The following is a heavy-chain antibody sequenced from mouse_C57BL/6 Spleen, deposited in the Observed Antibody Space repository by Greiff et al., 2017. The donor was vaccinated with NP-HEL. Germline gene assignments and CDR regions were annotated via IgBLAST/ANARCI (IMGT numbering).Heavy chain of an antibody. J-gene: IGHJ4*01. CDR1: GFSLTSYG. D-gene: IGHD1-1*01. CDR3: AKGGGSLYAMDY. V-gene: IGHV2-5*01. Sequence: VKLMESGPGLVQPSQSLSITCTVSGFSLTSYGVHWVRQSPGKGLEWLGVIWRGGSTDYNAAFMSRLSITKDNSKSQVFFKMNSLQADDTAIYYCAKGGGSLYAMDYWGQGTSVTVSS. CDR2: IWRGGST.